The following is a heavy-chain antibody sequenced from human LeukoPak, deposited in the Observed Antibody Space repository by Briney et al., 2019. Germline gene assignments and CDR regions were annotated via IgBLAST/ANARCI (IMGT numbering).Heavy chain of an antibody. CDR2: INPNSGDT. D-gene: IGHD5-24*01. Sequence: ASVKVSCKASGYTFTGYYLHWVRQAPGQGLEWMGWINPNSGDTNYAQKFQGRVSMTRDTSISTAYMDLSDLRSDDTAVHYCARGRNIEMTTMSGGSDYWGQGTLVTVSS. J-gene: IGHJ4*02. CDR3: ARGRNIEMTTMSGGSDY. V-gene: IGHV1-2*02. CDR1: GYTFTGYY.